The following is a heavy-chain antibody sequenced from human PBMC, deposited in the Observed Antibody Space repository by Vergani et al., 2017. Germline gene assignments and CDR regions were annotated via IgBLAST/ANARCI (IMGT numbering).Heavy chain of an antibody. J-gene: IGHJ5*02. D-gene: IGHD3-16*01. V-gene: IGHV1-69*01. CDR1: GGTFSSYA. CDR3: ARGGVGITSSTSWFDP. Sequence: QVQLVQSGAEVKQPGSSVKVSCKASGGTFSSYAISWVRQAPGQGLEWMGGIIPIFGTANYAQKFQGRVTITAAESTSTAYMELSSLRSEDTAVYYCARGGVGITSSTSWFDPWGQGTLVTVSS. CDR2: IIPIFGTA.